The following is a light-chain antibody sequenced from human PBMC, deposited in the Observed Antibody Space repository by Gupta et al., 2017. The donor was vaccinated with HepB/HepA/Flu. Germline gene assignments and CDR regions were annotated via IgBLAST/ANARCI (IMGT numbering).Light chain of an antibody. CDR2: GAS. V-gene: IGKV1-39*01. J-gene: IGKJ1*01. Sequence: DIQMTQSPSSLSASVGDRVTITCRASQTINHFLYWYQQKVGEAPKPLIYGASQVKGGVPSRFSGSGFGTDFTLTISRRQPEDFASYYCQQRVSFPWTFGQGTKVEIK. CDR1: QTINHF. CDR3: QQRVSFPWT.